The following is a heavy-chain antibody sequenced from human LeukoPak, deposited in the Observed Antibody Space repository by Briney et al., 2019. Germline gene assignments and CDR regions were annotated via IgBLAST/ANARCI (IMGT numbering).Heavy chain of an antibody. CDR1: GGTSSSYA. CDR3: ARDYRVGATSITHFDY. J-gene: IGHJ4*02. CDR2: IIPIVGLA. D-gene: IGHD1-26*01. V-gene: IGHV1-69*04. Sequence: SVKVSCKASGGTSSSYAITWVRQAPGQGLEWMGSIIPIVGLANYAQKFQGRVTITADTSTNTAYIELSGLRSEETAVYFCARDYRVGATSITHFDYWGQGTLVIVSS.